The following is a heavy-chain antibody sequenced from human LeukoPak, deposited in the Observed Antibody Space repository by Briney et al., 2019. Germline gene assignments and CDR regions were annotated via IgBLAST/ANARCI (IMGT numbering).Heavy chain of an antibody. Sequence: GGSLRLSFAASGLTFTTYAMSGFGQAPGRGRKWVSVISGSGGRAYYADSVKGRFTISRDNSKNTLYLQMNSLRAEDTAVYYCARESGIAAALDLWGQGTLVTVSS. J-gene: IGHJ5*02. CDR3: ARESGIAAALDL. CDR2: ISGSGGRA. V-gene: IGHV3-23*01. CDR1: GLTFTTYA. D-gene: IGHD6-13*01.